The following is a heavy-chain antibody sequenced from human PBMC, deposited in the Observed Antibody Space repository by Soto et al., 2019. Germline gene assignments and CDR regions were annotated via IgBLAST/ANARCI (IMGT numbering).Heavy chain of an antibody. CDR3: ARISRFGELLDHPVDY. D-gene: IGHD3-10*01. J-gene: IGHJ4*02. CDR1: GFSLSNARMG. Sequence: QVTLKESGPVLVKPTETLTLTCTVSGFSLSNARMGVSWIRQPPGKALEWLAHIFSNDEKSYSTSLKSRLTISKDTSKRQVVLTMTNMDPVDTATYYGARISRFGELLDHPVDYWGQGTLVTVSS. CDR2: IFSNDEK. V-gene: IGHV2-26*01.